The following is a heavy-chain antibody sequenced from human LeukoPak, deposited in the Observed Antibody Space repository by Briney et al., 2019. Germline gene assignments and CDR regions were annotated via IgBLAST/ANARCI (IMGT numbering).Heavy chain of an antibody. Sequence: GGSLRLSCAASGFTFSSYEMNWVRQAPGKGLEWISYINADGRTTYYADSVKGRFTISRDNAKNSLYLQMNSLTAEDTAFYYCARYISSICFDYWGQGTLATVSS. V-gene: IGHV3-48*03. D-gene: IGHD6-6*01. CDR3: ARYISSICFDY. CDR1: GFTFSSYE. J-gene: IGHJ4*02. CDR2: INADGRTT.